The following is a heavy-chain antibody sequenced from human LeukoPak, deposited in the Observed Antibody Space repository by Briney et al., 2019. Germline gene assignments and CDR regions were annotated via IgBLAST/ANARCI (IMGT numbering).Heavy chain of an antibody. CDR3: ARSKNYGSGSYYMDV. V-gene: IGHV4-59*01. J-gene: IGHJ6*03. CDR2: IYYSGST. Sequence: SETLSLTCTVSGGSISSYYWSWIRQPPGKGLEWIGYIYYSGSTNYNPSLKSRVTISVDTSKNQFSLKLSSVTAADTAVYYCARSKNYGSGSYYMDVWGKGTTVTVSS. D-gene: IGHD3-10*01. CDR1: GGSISSYY.